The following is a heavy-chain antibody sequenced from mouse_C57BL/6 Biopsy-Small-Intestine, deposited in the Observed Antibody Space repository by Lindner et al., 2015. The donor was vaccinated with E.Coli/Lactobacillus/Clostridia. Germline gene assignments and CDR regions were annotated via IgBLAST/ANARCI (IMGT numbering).Heavy chain of an antibody. CDR1: GYIFDNNY. Sequence: SVKVSCKASGYIFDNNYLHWVRQAPGQGLEWLGRIDPANTFTHYAQRFQDRVSVTRDPSTSTVYMDLSSLRSEDTAVYFCLREEQGGFFDYWAEGTLVTVSS. D-gene: IGHD3-3*01. V-gene: IGHV1S127*01. CDR3: LREEQGGFFDY. J-gene: IGHJ4*01. CDR2: IDPANTFT.